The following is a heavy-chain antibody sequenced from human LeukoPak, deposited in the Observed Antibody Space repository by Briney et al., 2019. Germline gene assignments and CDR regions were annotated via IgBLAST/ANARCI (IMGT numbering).Heavy chain of an antibody. CDR3: ARFAYTSSLDY. CDR1: GYIWTNNW. Sequence: GESLKISCKVSGYIWTNNWIGWVRQVPGKGLEWMGLIYPGHSDTKYSPSFQGQVTFSVDKSINTAYLHWSSLQSSDTAIYFCARFAYTSSLDYWGQGTRVTVSS. J-gene: IGHJ4*02. CDR2: IYPGHSDT. V-gene: IGHV5-51*01. D-gene: IGHD2-2*01.